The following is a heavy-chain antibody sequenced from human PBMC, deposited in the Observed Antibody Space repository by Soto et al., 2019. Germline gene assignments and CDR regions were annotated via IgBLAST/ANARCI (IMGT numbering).Heavy chain of an antibody. CDR2: IYHNERT. CDR1: GVSISSSQW. CDR3: GRTKDYFYGVDV. J-gene: IGHJ6*02. V-gene: IGHV4-4*02. Sequence: QVQLQESGPGLVKPSGTLSLTCAVSGVSISSSQWWSWVRQPPGKGLEWSGEIYHNERTNYNPSLKSRLTMSLDRSKNQVSLKLRSVTAADTATYYCGRTKDYFYGVDVWGQGTTVTVSS.